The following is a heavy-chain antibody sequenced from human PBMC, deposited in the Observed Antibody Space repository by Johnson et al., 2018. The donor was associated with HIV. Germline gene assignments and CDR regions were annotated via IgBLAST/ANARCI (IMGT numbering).Heavy chain of an antibody. Sequence: QVQLVESGGGLVKPGRSLRLSCAASGFTFNSYGMHWVRQAPGKGLEWVAFISSDGSNAYYADSVKGRFTISRDNSKNTMYLQMNSLRAEDTALYYCAREAPYSGSYANAFDIWGQGTMVTVSS. CDR3: AREAPYSGSYANAFDI. CDR1: GFTFNSYG. CDR2: ISSDGSNA. V-gene: IGHV3-30*03. D-gene: IGHD1-26*01. J-gene: IGHJ3*02.